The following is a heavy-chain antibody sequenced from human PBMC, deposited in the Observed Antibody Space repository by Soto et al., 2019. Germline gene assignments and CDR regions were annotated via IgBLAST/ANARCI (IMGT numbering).Heavy chain of an antibody. J-gene: IGHJ4*02. V-gene: IGHV3-30-3*01. CDR2: ISYDGINK. Sequence: GRSLRLSCAASGFTFSSHAMNWVRQAPDRGLEWVTVISYDGINKYYADSVKGRFTISRDNSKNTLYLQMDSLRPEDTAVYYCARGVHGYSYGSDFDYWGQGTLVTVSS. CDR1: GFTFSSHA. D-gene: IGHD5-18*01. CDR3: ARGVHGYSYGSDFDY.